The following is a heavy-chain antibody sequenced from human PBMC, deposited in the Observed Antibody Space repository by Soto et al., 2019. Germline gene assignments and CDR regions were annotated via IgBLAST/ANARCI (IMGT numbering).Heavy chain of an antibody. J-gene: IGHJ4*02. V-gene: IGHV4-30-2*02. CDR3: ARAGQYGDVLPKRDY. CDR2: IYHSGST. D-gene: IGHD4-17*01. Sequence: TLSLTCAVSGGSISSGGYSWSWIRQPPGKGLEWIGYIYHSGSTYYNPSLKSRVTISVGRSKNQFSLKLSSVTAADTAVYYGARAGQYGDVLPKRDYWGQGTLFTVS. CDR1: GGSISSGGYS.